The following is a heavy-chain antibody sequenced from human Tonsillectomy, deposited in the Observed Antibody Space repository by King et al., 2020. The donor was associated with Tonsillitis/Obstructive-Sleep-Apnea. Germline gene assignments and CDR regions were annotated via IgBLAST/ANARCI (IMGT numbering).Heavy chain of an antibody. V-gene: IGHV7-4-1*02. CDR2: INTNTGNP. J-gene: IGHJ6*03. CDR1: GYTFTNYA. Sequence: QLVQSGSELKKPGASVKVSCKASGYTFTNYAINWVRQAPGQGLEWMGWINTNTGNPTYAQGFTGHFVFSLDTSVSKAYLQISSLKAEDTAVYYCARDLPYYYSMDVWGKGTTVTVSS. CDR3: ARDLPYYYSMDV.